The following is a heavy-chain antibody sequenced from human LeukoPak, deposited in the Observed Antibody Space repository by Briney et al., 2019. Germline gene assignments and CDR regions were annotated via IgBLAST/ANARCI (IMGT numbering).Heavy chain of an antibody. J-gene: IGHJ4*02. CDR1: GYTFTSCA. CDR2: INAGNGNT. D-gene: IGHD2-2*01. V-gene: IGHV1-3*01. Sequence: AASVKVSCKASGYTFTSCAIHWVRQAPGQRLEWLGWINAGNGNTKYSQKFQGRVTITSDTSATTAYMELTSLRSEDTAVYFCARGYCSSTSCQYYFDYWGQGTLVTVSS. CDR3: ARGYCSSTSCQYYFDY.